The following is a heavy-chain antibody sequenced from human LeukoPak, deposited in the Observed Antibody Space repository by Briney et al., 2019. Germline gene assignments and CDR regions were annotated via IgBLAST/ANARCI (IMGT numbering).Heavy chain of an antibody. Sequence: ASVKVSCKASGGTYSSYAISWVRQAPGQGLEWMGIINPSGGSTSYAQKFQGRVTMTRDTSTSTVYMELSSLRSEDTAVYYCARDGRRGGNSDDYFDYWGQGTLVTVSS. V-gene: IGHV1-46*01. CDR2: INPSGGST. CDR1: GGTYSSYA. CDR3: ARDGRRGGNSDDYFDY. D-gene: IGHD4-23*01. J-gene: IGHJ4*02.